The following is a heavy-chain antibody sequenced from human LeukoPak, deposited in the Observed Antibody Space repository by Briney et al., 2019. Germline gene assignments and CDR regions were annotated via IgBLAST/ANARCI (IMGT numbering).Heavy chain of an antibody. CDR2: INHSGST. CDR1: GGSFSGYY. V-gene: IGHV4-34*01. J-gene: IGHJ3*02. CDR3: ARGRIVVVPAAKTYDAFDI. Sequence: SETLSLTCAVYGGSFSGYYWSWIRQPPGKGLEWNGEINHSGSTNYNPSLKSRVTISVDTSKNQFSLKLSSVTAADTAVYYCARGRIVVVPAAKTYDAFDIWGQGTMVTVSS. D-gene: IGHD2-2*01.